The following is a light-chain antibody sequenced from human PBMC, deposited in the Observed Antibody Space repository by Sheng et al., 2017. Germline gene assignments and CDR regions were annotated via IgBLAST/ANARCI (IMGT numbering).Light chain of an antibody. Sequence: DIQMTQSPSSLSASVGDRVTITCQASQDISNYLSWFQQKPGKAPKLLIYDASNLESGVPSRFSGSGSETDFTFTISSLQPEDIATYSCQQYGNLPFTFGPGTKVDIK. V-gene: IGKV1-33*01. CDR3: QQYGNLPFT. CDR2: DAS. J-gene: IGKJ3*01. CDR1: QDISNY.